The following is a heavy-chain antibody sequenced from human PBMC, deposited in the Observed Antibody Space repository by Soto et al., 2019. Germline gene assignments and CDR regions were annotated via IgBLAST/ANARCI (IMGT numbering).Heavy chain of an antibody. D-gene: IGHD7-27*01. CDR2: ISRSSSHI. J-gene: IGHJ1*01. Sequence: PGGSLRLSCAASGFTFSSYSMDWVRQAPGKGLEWVSSISRSSSHIFYADSFKGRFTISRDDARNSLYLQMNSLRAEDTAVYYCGRALLGGYNEYSPHGGKATRLPVSS. CDR3: GRALLGGYNEYSPH. CDR1: GFTFSSYS. V-gene: IGHV3-21*01.